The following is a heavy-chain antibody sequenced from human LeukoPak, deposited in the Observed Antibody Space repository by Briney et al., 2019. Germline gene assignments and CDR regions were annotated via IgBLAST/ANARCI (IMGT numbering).Heavy chain of an antibody. J-gene: IGHJ4*02. D-gene: IGHD5-18*01. CDR3: AKVRGYSYDNDY. V-gene: IGHV3-23*01. Sequence: GGSLRLSCAASVFTFSSYAMSWVRQAPGKGVEWVSAISGSGGSTYCADSVKGRFTISRDNSKNTLYLQMNSLRAEDTAVYYCAKVRGYSYDNDYWGQGTLVTVSS. CDR1: VFTFSSYA. CDR2: ISGSGGST.